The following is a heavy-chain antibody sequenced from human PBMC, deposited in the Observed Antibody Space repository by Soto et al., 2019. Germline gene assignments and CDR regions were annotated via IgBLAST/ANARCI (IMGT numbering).Heavy chain of an antibody. CDR3: AKRATGTYFDY. Sequence: EVQLLESGGGLVQPGGSLRLSCAASGFTFSSYAMNWVRQAPGKGLEWVSVISGCGGSTYYADSVKGRFTISRDNSKNTLYRQMNSLRAEDTAVYYCAKRATGTYFDYWGQGTLVTVSS. CDR2: ISGCGGST. CDR1: GFTFSSYA. V-gene: IGHV3-23*01. J-gene: IGHJ4*02. D-gene: IGHD1-1*01.